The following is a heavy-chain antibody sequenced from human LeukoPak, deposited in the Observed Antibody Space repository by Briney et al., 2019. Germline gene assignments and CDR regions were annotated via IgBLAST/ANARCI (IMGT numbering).Heavy chain of an antibody. Sequence: TGGSLRLSCAASGFTFSSYAMHWVRQAPGKGLEWVAVISYDGSNKYYADSVKGRFTISRDNSKNTLYLQMNSLRAEDTAVYYCASVCTTSCYEYYYYGMDVWGQGTTVTVSS. D-gene: IGHD2-2*01. V-gene: IGHV3-30-3*01. J-gene: IGHJ6*02. CDR2: ISYDGSNK. CDR1: GFTFSSYA. CDR3: ASVCTTSCYEYYYYGMDV.